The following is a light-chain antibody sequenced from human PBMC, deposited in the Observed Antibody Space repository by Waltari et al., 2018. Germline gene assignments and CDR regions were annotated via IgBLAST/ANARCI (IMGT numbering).Light chain of an antibody. J-gene: IGKJ2*01. V-gene: IGKV1-39*01. Sequence: IQMTQSPSSLSASVGDRVTITCRASQSISTYLNWYQQKPGKAPKLLIFATSSLQSGVPSRFSGSGSGTDFTLSVSSLQPEDFATYFCQQYNSYPFTFGQGTKLEIK. CDR1: QSISTY. CDR3: QQYNSYPFT. CDR2: ATS.